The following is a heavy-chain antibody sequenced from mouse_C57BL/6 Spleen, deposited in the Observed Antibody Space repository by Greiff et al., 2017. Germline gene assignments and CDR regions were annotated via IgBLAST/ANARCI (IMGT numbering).Heavy chain of an antibody. CDR3: ARGGYGSSFWYFDV. V-gene: IGHV1-19*01. Sequence: VQLQQSGPVLVKPGASVKMSCKASGYTFTDYYMNWVTQSHGKSLEWIGVINPYNGGTSYNQKFKGKATLTVDKSSSTAYMELSSLTSEDSAVYYCARGGYGSSFWYFDVWGTGTTVTVSS. CDR1: GYTFTDYY. D-gene: IGHD1-1*01. CDR2: INPYNGGT. J-gene: IGHJ1*03.